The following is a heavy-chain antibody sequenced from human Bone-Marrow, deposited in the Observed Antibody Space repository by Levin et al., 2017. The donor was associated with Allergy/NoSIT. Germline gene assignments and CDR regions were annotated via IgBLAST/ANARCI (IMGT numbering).Heavy chain of an antibody. V-gene: IGHV3-33*01. CDR3: ARDLSSSSSGVDY. D-gene: IGHD6-6*01. J-gene: IGHJ4*02. CDR1: GFTFSSYG. Sequence: PGGSLRLSCAASGFTFSSYGMHWVRQAPGKGLEWVAVIWYDGSNKYYADSVKGRFTISRDNSKNTLYLQMNSLRAEDTAVYYCARDLSSSSSGVDYWGQGTLVTVSS. CDR2: IWYDGSNK.